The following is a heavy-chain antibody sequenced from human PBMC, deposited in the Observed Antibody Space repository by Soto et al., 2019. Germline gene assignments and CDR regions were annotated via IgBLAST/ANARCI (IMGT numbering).Heavy chain of an antibody. V-gene: IGHV3-30-3*01. CDR3: ARVAVEMATIHVFDY. D-gene: IGHD5-12*01. CDR1: GFTFSSYA. CDR2: ISYDGSNK. J-gene: IGHJ4*02. Sequence: QVQLVESGGGVVQPGRSLRLSCAASGFTFSSYAMHWVRQAPGKGLEWVAVISYDGSNKYYADSVKGRFTISRDNSKNPLYLPMNRLRAEDTAVYYCARVAVEMATIHVFDYWGQGTLVTVSS.